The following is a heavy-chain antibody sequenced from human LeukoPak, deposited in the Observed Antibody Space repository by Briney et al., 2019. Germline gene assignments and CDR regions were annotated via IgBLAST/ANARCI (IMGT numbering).Heavy chain of an antibody. CDR3: ARNIDFWSGSYYMDV. CDR2: IIPIFGTA. J-gene: IGHJ6*03. CDR1: GGTFSSYA. D-gene: IGHD3-3*01. V-gene: IGHV1-69*06. Sequence: SVKVSCKASGGTFSSYAISSVRPAPGQGLEWMGGIIPIFGTANYAQKFQGRVTITADKSTSTAYMELSSLRSEDTAVYYCARNIDFWSGSYYMDVWGKGTTVTVSS.